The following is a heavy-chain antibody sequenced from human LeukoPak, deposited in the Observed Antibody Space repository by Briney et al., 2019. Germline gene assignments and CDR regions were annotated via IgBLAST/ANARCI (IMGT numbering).Heavy chain of an antibody. CDR3: ARSGVYYDSSGYYRDAFDI. D-gene: IGHD3-22*01. CDR2: ISAYDGST. J-gene: IGHJ3*02. Sequence: ASVKVSCKASGYTFNSYGISWVRQAPGQGLEWMAWISAYDGSTNYAQKVQGRVTMTTDTTTSTAYMELRSLRSDDTAVYYCARSGVYYDSSGYYRDAFDIWGQRTMVTVSS. V-gene: IGHV1-18*01. CDR1: GYTFNSYG.